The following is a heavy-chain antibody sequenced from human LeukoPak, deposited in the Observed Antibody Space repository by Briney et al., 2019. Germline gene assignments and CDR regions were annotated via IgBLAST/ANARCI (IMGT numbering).Heavy chain of an antibody. CDR1: GFTFSSYG. CDR3: AKDRLDSSGWYYFDY. J-gene: IGHJ4*02. D-gene: IGHD6-19*01. Sequence: GGSLRLSCAASGFTFSSYGMHWVRQAPGKGLEWVSAISGSGGSTYYADSVKGRFTISRDNSKNTLYLQMNSLRAEDTAVYYCAKDRLDSSGWYYFDYWGQGTLVTVSS. V-gene: IGHV3-23*01. CDR2: ISGSGGST.